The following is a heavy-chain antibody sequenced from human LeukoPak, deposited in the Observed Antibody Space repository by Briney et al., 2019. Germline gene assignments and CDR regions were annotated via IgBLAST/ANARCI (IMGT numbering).Heavy chain of an antibody. J-gene: IGHJ4*02. CDR3: AMQLNYYGSGSYYFDY. Sequence: PSETLSLTCTVSGGSISSSSYQWGWIRQPPGKGLEWIGSIYYSGSTYYNPSLKSRVTISVDTSKNQFSLKLSSVTAADTAVYYCAMQLNYYGSGSYYFDYWGQGTLVTVSS. D-gene: IGHD3-10*01. CDR2: IYYSGST. CDR1: GGSISSSSYQ. V-gene: IGHV4-39*01.